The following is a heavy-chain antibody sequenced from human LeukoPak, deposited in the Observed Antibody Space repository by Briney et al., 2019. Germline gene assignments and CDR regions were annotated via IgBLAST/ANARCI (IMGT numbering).Heavy chain of an antibody. CDR2: IKQEGSEK. J-gene: IGHJ4*02. CDR1: GFTFRNYW. CDR3: ARDRSSSAAPSLSY. Sequence: GGSLRLSCAASGFTFRNYWMSWVRQAPGKGLEFVANIKQEGSEKYYVDSVKGRFTISRDNAKSSLYLQMNGLRDEDTAVYYCARDRSSSAAPSLSYWGQRTLVTVSS. V-gene: IGHV3-7*01. D-gene: IGHD6-13*01.